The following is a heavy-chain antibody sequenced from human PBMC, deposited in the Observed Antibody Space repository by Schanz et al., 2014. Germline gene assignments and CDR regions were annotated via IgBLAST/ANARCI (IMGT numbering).Heavy chain of an antibody. Sequence: VQLVESGGGLVQPGGSLRLSCAASGFTFRDYYMSWIRQAPGKGLEWVSDISSGSSYANYADSVKGRFTISRDNAKNSLYLQMNSLKTEDTAMYYCARRASCSRIGCPFDSWGQGTLVTVSS. V-gene: IGHV3-11*05. J-gene: IGHJ4*02. CDR3: ARRASCSRIGCPFDS. CDR1: GFTFRDYY. D-gene: IGHD2-2*01. CDR2: ISSGSSYA.